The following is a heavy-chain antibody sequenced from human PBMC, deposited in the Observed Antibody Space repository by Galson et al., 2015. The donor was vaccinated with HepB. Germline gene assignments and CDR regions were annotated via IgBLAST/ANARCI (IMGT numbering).Heavy chain of an antibody. CDR1: GFIFNGSA. Sequence: SLRLSCAASGFIFNGSAIDWVRQASGKGPEWVGRIRSKANYYATLYVPSLKGRFTISRDDSKNMAYLHMRSLKTEDTAVYYCIRLGDLSGYSSRWGQGTLVTVSS. CDR2: IRSKANYYAT. CDR3: IRLGDLSGYSSR. J-gene: IGHJ4*02. D-gene: IGHD2-2*01. V-gene: IGHV3-73*01.